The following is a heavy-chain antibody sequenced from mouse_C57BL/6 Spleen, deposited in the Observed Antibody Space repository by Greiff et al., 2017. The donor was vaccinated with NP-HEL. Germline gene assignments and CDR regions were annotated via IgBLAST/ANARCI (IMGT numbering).Heavy chain of an antibody. CDR3: AREKGNWDWYFDV. V-gene: IGHV5-16*01. CDR1: GFTFSDYY. CDR2: INYDGSST. Sequence: EVMLVESEGGSVQPGSSMKLSCTASGFTFSDYYMAWVRQVPEKGLEWVANINYDGSSTYYLDSLKSRFIISRDNAKNILYLQMSSLKSEDTATYYCAREKGNWDWYFDVWGTGTTVTVSS. J-gene: IGHJ1*03. D-gene: IGHD4-1*01.